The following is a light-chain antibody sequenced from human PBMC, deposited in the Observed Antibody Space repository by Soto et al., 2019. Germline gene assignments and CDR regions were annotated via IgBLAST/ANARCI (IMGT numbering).Light chain of an antibody. J-gene: IGKJ1*01. V-gene: IGKV3-20*01. CDR1: QSVSSSF. CDR3: QQYGTSPRT. Sequence: EIVLTQSPGTLSFSPGERATLSCRSSQSVSSSFLSWYQKKPGQAPRILIYDASTRATGIPDRFSGSVSGTDFNLTISRLETEDFAVYYCQQYGTSPRTVGQGTKVDNK. CDR2: DAS.